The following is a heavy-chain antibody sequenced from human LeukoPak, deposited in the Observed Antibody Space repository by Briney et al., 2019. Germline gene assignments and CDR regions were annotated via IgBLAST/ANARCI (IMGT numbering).Heavy chain of an antibody. Sequence: SETLSLTCTVSGGSISSYYWSWIRQPPGKGLEWIGYIYYSGSTNYNPSLKSRVTISVDTSKNQFSLKLSSVTAADTAVYYCARWGHFDTSGYFVAYYWGQGTLIADSS. CDR3: ARWGHFDTSGYFVAYY. V-gene: IGHV4-59*01. J-gene: IGHJ4*02. D-gene: IGHD3-22*01. CDR1: GGSISSYY. CDR2: IYYSGST.